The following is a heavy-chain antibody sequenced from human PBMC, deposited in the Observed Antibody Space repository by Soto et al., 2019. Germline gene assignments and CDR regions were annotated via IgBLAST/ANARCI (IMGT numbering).Heavy chain of an antibody. Sequence: GGSLRLSCAASGFTFSDYWMYSVRQTPGKGLVWVSHINTDGSKTDYADFVKGRFTVSRDNAKNMLYLQMNSLRAEDTAVYFCAKVPYFDFWSGYPPQYFDQWGQGTLVTVSS. CDR3: AKVPYFDFWSGYPPQYFDQ. CDR2: INTDGSKT. D-gene: IGHD3-3*01. J-gene: IGHJ4*02. V-gene: IGHV3-74*01. CDR1: GFTFSDYW.